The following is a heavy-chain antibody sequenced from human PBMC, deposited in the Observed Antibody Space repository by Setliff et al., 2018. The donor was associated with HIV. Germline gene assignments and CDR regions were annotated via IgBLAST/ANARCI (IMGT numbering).Heavy chain of an antibody. Sequence: ASVKVSCKAAGGTFRNYAINWARQAPGQGLEWMGAIIPSLGAIYSAQKFQGRVTITADEYATTVYMELSSLTSDDTAVYFCARGGRVVWWYSDLWGRGTLVTVS. CDR1: GGTFRNYA. V-gene: IGHV1-69*13. D-gene: IGHD3-16*01. CDR3: ARGGRVVWWYSDL. CDR2: IIPSLGAI. J-gene: IGHJ2*01.